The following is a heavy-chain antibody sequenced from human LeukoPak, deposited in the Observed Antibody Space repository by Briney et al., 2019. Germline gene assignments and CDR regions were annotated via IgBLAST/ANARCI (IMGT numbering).Heavy chain of an antibody. J-gene: IGHJ4*02. D-gene: IGHD6-13*01. CDR3: VKDLYKGDSSSWYFFHY. Sequence: PGGSLRLSCSASGFIISNYAMHWVRQAPGKGLEYVSAISANGGRTYYADSVKGRFTISRDNSKKTLYLQMSSLRAEDTAMYHCVKDLYKGDSSSWYFFHYWGQGTLVTVSS. CDR1: GFIISNYA. V-gene: IGHV3-64D*06. CDR2: ISANGGRT.